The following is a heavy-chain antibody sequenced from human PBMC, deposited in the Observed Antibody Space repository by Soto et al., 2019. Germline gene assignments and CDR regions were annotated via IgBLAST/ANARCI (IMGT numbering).Heavy chain of an antibody. V-gene: IGHV4-39*01. CDR1: GGSISSRGYY. CDR2: IYYSGST. J-gene: IGHJ5*02. Sequence: QLQLQESGPGLVKPSETLSLTCTVSGGSISSRGYYWGWIRQPPGKGLEWIGTIYYSGSTYYNQSLKSRVTIYVDTSKNQFSLKLSSVTAADTAVYYCATSNWFDPWGQGTLVTVSS. CDR3: ATSNWFDP.